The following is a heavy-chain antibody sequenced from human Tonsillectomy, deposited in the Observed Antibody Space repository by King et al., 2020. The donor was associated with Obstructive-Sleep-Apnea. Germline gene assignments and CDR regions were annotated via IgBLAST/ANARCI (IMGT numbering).Heavy chain of an antibody. CDR2: IGSNANSYAT. CDR1: GFTFSGSA. V-gene: IGHV3-73*02. J-gene: IGHJ5*02. D-gene: IGHD3-22*01. Sequence: EWQLVESGGGLVQPGGSLKLSCAASGFTFSGSAMHWVRQASGKGLEWVGRIGSNANSYATAYAASVTGRFTISREDSKNTAYLQMNSLKTEDTAVYFCTTRGGTDSSGYYYVDPVGSWGQGTLVTVS. CDR3: TTRGGTDSSGYYYVDPVGS.